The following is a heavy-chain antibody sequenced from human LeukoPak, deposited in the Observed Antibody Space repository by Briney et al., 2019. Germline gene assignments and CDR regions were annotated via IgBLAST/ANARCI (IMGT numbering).Heavy chain of an antibody. D-gene: IGHD1-7*01. J-gene: IGHJ6*03. V-gene: IGHV4-30-4*08. CDR1: GGSISSGDYY. CDR3: ARVRSWNYVGYYYYIDV. Sequence: SETLSLTCTVSGGSISSGDYYWSWIRQPPGKGLEWIGYIYYSGSTYYNPSLKSRVTISVDTSKNQFSLKLSSVTAADTAVYYCARVRSWNYVGYYYYIDVWGKGTTVTVSS. CDR2: IYYSGST.